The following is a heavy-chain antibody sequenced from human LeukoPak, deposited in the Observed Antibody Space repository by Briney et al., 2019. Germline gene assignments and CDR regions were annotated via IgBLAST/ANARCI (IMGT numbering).Heavy chain of an antibody. CDR3: ARTSITAATFFDY. J-gene: IGHJ4*02. CDR2: IYYSGST. CDR1: GGSVSSGSYY. Sequence: PSETLSLTCTVSGGSVSSGSYYWSWIRQPPGKGLEWIGYIYYSGSTNYNPSLKSRVTISVDTSKNQFSLKLSSVTAADTAVYYCARTSITAATFFDYWGQGTLVTVSS. D-gene: IGHD1-26*01. V-gene: IGHV4-61*01.